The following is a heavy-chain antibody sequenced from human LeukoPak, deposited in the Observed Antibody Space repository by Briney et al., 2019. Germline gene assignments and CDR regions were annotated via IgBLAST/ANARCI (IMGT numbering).Heavy chain of an antibody. J-gene: IGHJ4*02. V-gene: IGHV3-30-3*01. CDR2: ISYDGSNK. CDR1: GFTFSSYA. Sequence: GGSLRLSCAASGFTFSSYAMHWVRQAPGKGLEWVAVISYDGSNKYYADSVKGRFTISRDNFKNTLYLQMNSLRAEDTAVYYCARGRYYYGSGSYPATQLEGIAGYWGQGTLVTVSS. D-gene: IGHD3-10*01. CDR3: ARGRYYYGSGSYPATQLEGIAGY.